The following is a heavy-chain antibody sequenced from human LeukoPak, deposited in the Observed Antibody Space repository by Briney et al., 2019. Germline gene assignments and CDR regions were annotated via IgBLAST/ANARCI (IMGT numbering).Heavy chain of an antibody. CDR1: GASISSSTYY. J-gene: IGHJ5*02. CDR3: ARVSEGIAARRRDNWFDP. V-gene: IGHV4-39*07. CDR2: IYYSGST. Sequence: SETLSLACTVSGASISSSTYYWGWIRQPPGKGLEWIGSIYYSGSTNYNPSLKSRVTISVDTSKNQFSLKLSSVTAADTAVYYCARVSEGIAARRRDNWFDPWGQGTLVTVSS. D-gene: IGHD6-6*01.